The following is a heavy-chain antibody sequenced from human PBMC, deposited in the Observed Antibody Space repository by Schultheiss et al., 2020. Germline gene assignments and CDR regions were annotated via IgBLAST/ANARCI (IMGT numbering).Heavy chain of an antibody. D-gene: IGHD4-17*01. J-gene: IGHJ3*02. Sequence: GESMKISCAASGFTFSSYAMHWVRQAPGKGLEWVAVISYDGSNKYYADSVKGRFTISRDNSKNTLYLQMNSLRAEDTAVYYCARRKLRDYGETGGAFDIWGPGTMVTVAS. CDR2: ISYDGSNK. CDR1: GFTFSSYA. CDR3: ARRKLRDYGETGGAFDI. V-gene: IGHV3-30*04.